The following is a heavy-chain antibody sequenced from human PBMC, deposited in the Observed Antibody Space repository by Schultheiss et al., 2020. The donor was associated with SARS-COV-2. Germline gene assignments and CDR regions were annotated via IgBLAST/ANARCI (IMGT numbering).Heavy chain of an antibody. CDR1: GFTFSNAW. Sequence: GGSLRLSCAASGFTFSNAWMSWVRQAPGKGLEWVANIKQDGSEKYYVDSVKGRFTISRDNAKNSLYLQMNSLRAEDTAVYYCARVHDFWSGYLSYYYYGMDVWGQGTTVTVSS. CDR3: ARVHDFWSGYLSYYYYGMDV. V-gene: IGHV3-7*01. CDR2: IKQDGSEK. D-gene: IGHD3-3*01. J-gene: IGHJ6*02.